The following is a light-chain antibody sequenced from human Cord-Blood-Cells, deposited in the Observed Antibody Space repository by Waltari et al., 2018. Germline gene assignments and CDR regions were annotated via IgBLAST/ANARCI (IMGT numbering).Light chain of an antibody. J-gene: IGKJ1*01. V-gene: IGKV3-15*01. CDR1: QSVSSN. CDR3: QQYNNWPPWT. CDR2: GAS. Sequence: EIVMTQSPATLSVSPGERATLSCRASQSVSSNLAWYQQKPGQAPRLLIYGASTRSTCIPARFSGSGSGTEFTLTISSLQYEDFAVYYCQQYNNWPPWTFGQGKVEIK.